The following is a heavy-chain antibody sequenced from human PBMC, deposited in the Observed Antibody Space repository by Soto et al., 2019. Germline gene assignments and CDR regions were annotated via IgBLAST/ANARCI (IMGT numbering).Heavy chain of an antibody. CDR3: ARDKSEVDFDY. CDR1: GFTFSSYA. V-gene: IGHV3-30-3*01. D-gene: IGHD3-3*01. Sequence: GGSLRLSCAASGFTFSSYAMHWVRQAPGKGLEWVTIISYDGSDKYYADSVKGRFTISRDNSKNTLYLQMNSLRAEDTAVYYCARDKSEVDFDYWGQGTLVTVSS. CDR2: ISYDGSDK. J-gene: IGHJ4*02.